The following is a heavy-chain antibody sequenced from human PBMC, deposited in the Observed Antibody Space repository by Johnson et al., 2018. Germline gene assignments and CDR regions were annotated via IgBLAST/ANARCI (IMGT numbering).Heavy chain of an antibody. CDR2: ISYDGSTK. CDR3: SPGYSSSPNSEYFHH. CDR1: GLIFSTYG. J-gene: IGHJ1*01. V-gene: IGHV3-30*03. D-gene: IGHD6-6*01. Sequence: VQLLESGGGVVQPGRSLRLSCVASGLIFSTYGMHWVRQAPGKGLEWVAVISYDGSTKYYADSVRGRFTISRDNSKNTLYLQMNSLRAEDTAGYSCSPGYSSSPNSEYFHHWGQGTLVTVSS.